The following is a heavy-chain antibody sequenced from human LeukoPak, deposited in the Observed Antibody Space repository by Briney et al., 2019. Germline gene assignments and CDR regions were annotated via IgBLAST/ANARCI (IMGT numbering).Heavy chain of an antibody. Sequence: PGGYLRLSCAASGFNYSDYSMNSVRQAPGKGLEWISWIGISSGNTKYADSVKGRFTISGDNAKNSLYLQMNSLRVEDTAVYYCARDHNYAFDNWGQGTLVTVSS. CDR3: ARDHNYAFDN. CDR1: GFNYSDYS. V-gene: IGHV3-48*04. J-gene: IGHJ4*02. D-gene: IGHD1-1*01. CDR2: IGISSGNT.